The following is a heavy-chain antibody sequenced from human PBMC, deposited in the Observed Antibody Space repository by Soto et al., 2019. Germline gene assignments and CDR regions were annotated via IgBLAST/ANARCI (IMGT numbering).Heavy chain of an antibody. CDR2: ISYDGSNK. D-gene: IGHD3-9*01. V-gene: IGHV3-30*18. CDR1: GFTFSSYG. Sequence: QVQLVESGGGVVQPGRSLRLSCAASGFTFSSYGMHWVRQAPSKGLEWVAVISYDGSNKYYADSVKGRFIISRDNSKNTLYLQMNSLRAEDTAVYYCAKPRNILTGYYFDYWGQGTLVTVSS. CDR3: AKPRNILTGYYFDY. J-gene: IGHJ4*02.